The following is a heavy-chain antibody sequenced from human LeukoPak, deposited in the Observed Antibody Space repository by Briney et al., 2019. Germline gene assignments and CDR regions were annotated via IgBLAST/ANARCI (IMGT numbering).Heavy chain of an antibody. D-gene: IGHD3-10*01. J-gene: IGHJ5*02. CDR3: ARDSSYWFDP. Sequence: GGSLRLSCAASGFTFRSYAMSWVRQAPGKGLEWVSGISDSGGRTYYADSVKGRFTISRDNSKNTLYLQMNSLRAEDTAVYYCARDSSYWFDPWGQGTLVTVSS. V-gene: IGHV3-23*01. CDR1: GFTFRSYA. CDR2: ISDSGGRT.